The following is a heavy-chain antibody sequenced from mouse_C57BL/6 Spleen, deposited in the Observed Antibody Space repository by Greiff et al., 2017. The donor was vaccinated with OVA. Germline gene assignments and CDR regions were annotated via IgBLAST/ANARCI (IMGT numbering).Heavy chain of an antibody. CDR2: IHPNSGST. CDR3: ARDRTMGTTEGFAY. Sequence: QVQLQQPGAELVKPGASVKLSCKASGYTITSYWMHWVKQRPGQGLEWIGMIHPNSGSTNYNEKFKSKATLTVDKSSSTSYMQLSSLTSEDSAVYYWARDRTMGTTEGFAYWGQGTLVTVSA. J-gene: IGHJ3*01. V-gene: IGHV1-64*01. CDR1: GYTITSYW. D-gene: IGHD2-14*01.